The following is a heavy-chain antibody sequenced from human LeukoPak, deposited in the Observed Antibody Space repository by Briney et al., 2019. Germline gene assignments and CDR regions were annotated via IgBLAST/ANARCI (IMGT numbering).Heavy chain of an antibody. V-gene: IGHV1-69*13. J-gene: IGHJ6*04. D-gene: IGHD3-16*01. CDR1: GGTFSSYA. Sequence: ASVTVSCKASGGTFSSYAISWVRQAPGQGLEWMGGIIPIFGTANYAQKFQGRVTITADESTSTAYMELSSLRSEDTAVYYCARHHYDYVWDPRLDVWGKGTTVTISS. CDR2: IIPIFGTA. CDR3: ARHHYDYVWDPRLDV.